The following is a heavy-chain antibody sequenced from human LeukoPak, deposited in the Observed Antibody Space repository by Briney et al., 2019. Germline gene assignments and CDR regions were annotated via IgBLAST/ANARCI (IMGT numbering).Heavy chain of an antibody. J-gene: IGHJ4*02. Sequence: PGVSLRLSCAASGFTFSDYYMGWIRQAPGKGLEWVSYISSSGSTIYYADSVKGRFTISRDNAKNSLYLQMNSLRVEDTAVYYCARDWVYKIDYWGRGTLVTVPS. CDR1: GFTFSDYY. CDR2: ISSSGSTI. D-gene: IGHD5-24*01. V-gene: IGHV3-11*04. CDR3: ARDWVYKIDY.